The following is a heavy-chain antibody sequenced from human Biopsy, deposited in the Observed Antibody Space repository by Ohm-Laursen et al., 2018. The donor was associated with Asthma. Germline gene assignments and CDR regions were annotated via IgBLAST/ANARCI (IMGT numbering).Heavy chain of an antibody. Sequence: TLSLTCTVSGASITSSAYYWGWIRQPPGKGLEWIGSMYYGETTYYSPGLKSRVTISVDTSKNQCSLILSSVTAADTAVYYCARHDHRWDTYADFWGQGTLVTVSS. V-gene: IGHV4-39*01. D-gene: IGHD2-2*01. CDR2: MYYGETT. CDR3: ARHDHRWDTYADF. J-gene: IGHJ4*02. CDR1: GASITSSAYY.